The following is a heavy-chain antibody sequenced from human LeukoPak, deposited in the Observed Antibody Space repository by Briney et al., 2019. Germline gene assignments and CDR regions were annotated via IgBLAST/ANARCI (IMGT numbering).Heavy chain of an antibody. J-gene: IGHJ6*02. CDR2: IYYSGST. Sequence: SETLSLTCTVSGGSISSYYWSWIRQPPGKGLEWIGYIYYSGSTNYNPSLKSRVTISVDTSKNQFSLKLGSVTAADTAAYYCARDYRYYYYYYGMDVWGQGTTVTVSS. D-gene: IGHD1-14*01. V-gene: IGHV4-59*12. CDR1: GGSISSYY. CDR3: ARDYRYYYYYYGMDV.